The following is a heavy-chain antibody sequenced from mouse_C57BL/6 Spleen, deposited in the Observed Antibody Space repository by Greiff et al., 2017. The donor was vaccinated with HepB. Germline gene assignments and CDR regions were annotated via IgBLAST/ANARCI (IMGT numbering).Heavy chain of an antibody. CDR2: IYPGDGDT. CDR3: ARSIYVGSYLYYAMDY. D-gene: IGHD1-1*01. CDR1: GYAFSSYW. Sequence: VQLQQSGAELVKPGASVKISCKASGYAFSSYWMNWVKQRPGKGLEWIGQIYPGDGDTNYNGKFKGKATLTADKSSSTAYMQLSSLTSEDSAVYFCARSIYVGSYLYYAMDYWGQGTSVTVSS. V-gene: IGHV1-80*01. J-gene: IGHJ4*01.